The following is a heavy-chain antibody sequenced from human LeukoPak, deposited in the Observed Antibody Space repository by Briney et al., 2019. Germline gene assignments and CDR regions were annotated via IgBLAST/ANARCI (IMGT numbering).Heavy chain of an antibody. J-gene: IGHJ6*03. CDR1: GFTFSSYW. CDR2: IKQDGSEK. CDR3: ARALRFLEWLLSKYYYMDV. V-gene: IGHV3-7*01. Sequence: PGGSLRLSCAASGFTFSSYWMSWVRQAPGKGLEWVANIKQDGSEKYYVDSVKGRFTISRDNAKNSLYLQMNSLRAEDTAVYYCARALRFLEWLLSKYYYMDVWGKGTTVTVSS. D-gene: IGHD3-3*01.